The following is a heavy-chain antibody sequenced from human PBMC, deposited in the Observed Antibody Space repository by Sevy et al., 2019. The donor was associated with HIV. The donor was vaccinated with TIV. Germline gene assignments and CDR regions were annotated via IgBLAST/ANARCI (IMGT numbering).Heavy chain of an antibody. CDR1: GFTFSDYY. J-gene: IGHJ6*02. CDR3: ASSCSGGSCYDARANRRLIYYYYGMDV. D-gene: IGHD2-15*01. Sequence: GGSLRLSCAASGFTFSDYYMSWIRQAPGKGLEWVSYITSSGTTTYYAGSVEGRFTITRDNAKNSLYLQMNSLRAEDTAVYYCASSCSGGSCYDARANRRLIYYYYGMDVWGQGTTVTVSS. V-gene: IGHV3-11*01. CDR2: ITSSGTTT.